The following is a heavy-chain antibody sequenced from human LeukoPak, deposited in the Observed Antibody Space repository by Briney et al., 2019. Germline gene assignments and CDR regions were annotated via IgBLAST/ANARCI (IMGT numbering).Heavy chain of an antibody. CDR1: GFTFSSYG. Sequence: PGRSLRLSCAASGFTFSSYGMHWVRQAPGKGLECVAVISYDGSNKYYADSVKGRFTISRDNSKNTLYLQMNSLRAEDTAVYYCAKDGGLEYCSSTSCSFHYYGMDVWGQGTTVTVSS. V-gene: IGHV3-30*18. CDR3: AKDGGLEYCSSTSCSFHYYGMDV. CDR2: ISYDGSNK. J-gene: IGHJ6*02. D-gene: IGHD2-2*01.